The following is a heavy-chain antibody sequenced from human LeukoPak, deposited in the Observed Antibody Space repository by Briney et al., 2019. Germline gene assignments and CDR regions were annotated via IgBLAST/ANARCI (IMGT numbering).Heavy chain of an antibody. V-gene: IGHV4-59*08. CDR2: MFYSGTT. D-gene: IGHD2-15*01. CDR3: ARGRGEVVVAAWDVFDI. J-gene: IGHJ3*02. Sequence: SETLSLTCTVPGGSISSYYWSWIRQPPGQGLEWIAYMFYSGTTNYNPSLRSRVTISVDTSKNHFSLRLSSVTAADTAVYYCARGRGEVVVAAWDVFDIWGQGTMVTVSS. CDR1: GGSISSYY.